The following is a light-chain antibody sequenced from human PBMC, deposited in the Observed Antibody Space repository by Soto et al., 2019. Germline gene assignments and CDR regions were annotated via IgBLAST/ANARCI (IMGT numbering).Light chain of an antibody. V-gene: IGKV3-15*01. CDR3: QHYYKCPPYT. CDR1: QSVSSN. J-gene: IGKJ2*01. CDR2: GVS. Sequence: EIVMTQSPATLSVSPGERATLSCRASQSVSSNLAWYQQKPGQAPRLLISGVSTRATGIPARFSGSGSGTEFTLTISSLQSEYFAFYFCQHYYKCPPYTFGHGTKVEIK.